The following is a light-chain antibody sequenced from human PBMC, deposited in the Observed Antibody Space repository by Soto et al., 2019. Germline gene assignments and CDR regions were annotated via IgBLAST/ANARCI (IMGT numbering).Light chain of an antibody. CDR2: SAS. V-gene: IGKV1-12*01. J-gene: IGKJ4*01. CDR3: QQGNSFPLT. CDR1: QAISSL. Sequence: DIQMTQSPSSVSASVGDRVTITCRESQAISSLLAWFQQKPGEAPRLLIYSASSLHSGVPSRFSGSGSGTDFTLTISSLQPEDFATYYCQQGNSFPLTFGGGTKVEIK.